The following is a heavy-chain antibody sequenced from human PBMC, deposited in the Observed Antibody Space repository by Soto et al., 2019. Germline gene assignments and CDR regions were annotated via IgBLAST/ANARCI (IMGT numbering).Heavy chain of an antibody. CDR1: GGSFSGYY. CDR2: INHSGST. V-gene: IGHV4-34*01. Sequence: SETLSLTCAVYGGSFSGYYWTWIRQPPGTGLEWIGEINHSGSTNYNPSLKSRVTISVDTSKNQFSLKLTSVTAADTAVYYCSKDKITGLFDYWGQGTLVPVSS. D-gene: IGHD2-8*02. J-gene: IGHJ4*02. CDR3: SKDKITGLFDY.